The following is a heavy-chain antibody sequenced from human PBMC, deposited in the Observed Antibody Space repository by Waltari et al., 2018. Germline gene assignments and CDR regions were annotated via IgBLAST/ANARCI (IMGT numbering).Heavy chain of an antibody. D-gene: IGHD3-10*01. V-gene: IGHV3-23*04. J-gene: IGHJ6*03. Sequence: EVQLVESGGGLVQPGGSLRLSCAASVFTFSTYSMSWVRQAPGKGLESVSAIIYGGTSTYYADSVKGRFTISRDNSKNTLHLQMNGLRAEDTAVYYCAKAGAPRYYYYMDVWGKGTTVTVSS. CDR1: VFTFSTYS. CDR3: AKAGAPRYYYYMDV. CDR2: IIYGGTST.